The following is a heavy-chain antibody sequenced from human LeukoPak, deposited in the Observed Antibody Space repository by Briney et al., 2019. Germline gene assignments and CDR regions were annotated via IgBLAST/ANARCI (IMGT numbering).Heavy chain of an antibody. Sequence: PGGSLRLSCAASGFTISSYAMTWVRHAPGKGLEWVSVIIASGGTTYYADPVKGRFTISRDNSKNTLYLQMSSLRAEDTAIYYCAKDGAPQQLVIYWGRGTLVTVSS. J-gene: IGHJ4*02. CDR2: IIASGGTT. CDR3: AKDGAPQQLVIY. CDR1: GFTISSYA. V-gene: IGHV3-23*01. D-gene: IGHD6-13*01.